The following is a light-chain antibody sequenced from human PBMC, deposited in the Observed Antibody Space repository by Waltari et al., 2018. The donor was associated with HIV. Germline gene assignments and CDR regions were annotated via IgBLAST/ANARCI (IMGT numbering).Light chain of an antibody. Sequence: QSALTQPASVSGSPGQSITISCTGTSNDVGSSNYVSWHQQHPVEAPKRIVHDVSDRPSVMSNRFSGSKSGNTASLTISGLQTEDEADYYCSSYTSSTTYVFGTGTRVTGL. CDR1: SNDVGSSNY. V-gene: IGLV2-14*03. CDR3: SSYTSSTTYV. CDR2: DVS. J-gene: IGLJ1*01.